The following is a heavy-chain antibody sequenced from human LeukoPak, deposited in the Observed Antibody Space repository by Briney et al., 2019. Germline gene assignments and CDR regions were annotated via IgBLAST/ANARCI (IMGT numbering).Heavy chain of an antibody. Sequence: ASVKVSCKASGGAFSSYAISWVRQAPGQGLEWMGRIIPILGIANYAQKFQGRVTITADKSTSTAYMELSSLRSGDTAVYYCARVGATTLRDDYWGQGTLVTVSS. D-gene: IGHD1-26*01. CDR3: ARVGATTLRDDY. J-gene: IGHJ4*02. CDR1: GGAFSSYA. V-gene: IGHV1-69*04. CDR2: IIPILGIA.